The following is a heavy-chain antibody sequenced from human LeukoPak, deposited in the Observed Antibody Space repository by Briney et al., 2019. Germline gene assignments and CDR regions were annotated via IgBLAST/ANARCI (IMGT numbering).Heavy chain of an antibody. CDR1: GFTFSSYA. D-gene: IGHD3-10*01. Sequence: GGSLRLSCAASGFTFSSYAMSWVRQTPGKGLECVSAISGSGGSTYYADSVKGRFTISRDNSKNTLYLQMNSLRAEDTAVYYCAKALLLWFGEFPFDYWGQGTLVTVSS. CDR3: AKALLLWFGEFPFDY. J-gene: IGHJ4*02. CDR2: ISGSGGST. V-gene: IGHV3-23*01.